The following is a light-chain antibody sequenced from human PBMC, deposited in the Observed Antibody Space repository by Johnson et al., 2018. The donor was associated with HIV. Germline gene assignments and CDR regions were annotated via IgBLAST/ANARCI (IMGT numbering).Light chain of an antibody. CDR1: SSNIGNNY. CDR2: DNN. CDR3: GTWDSSLSAYV. V-gene: IGLV1-51*01. Sequence: QLVLSQPPSVSAAPGQKVTISCSGSSSNIGNNYVSWYQQLQGTAPKLLIYDNNKRPSGIPDRFSGSKSGTSATLGITGLQNGDEADYYCGTWDSSLSAYVFGTGTKVTVL. J-gene: IGLJ1*01.